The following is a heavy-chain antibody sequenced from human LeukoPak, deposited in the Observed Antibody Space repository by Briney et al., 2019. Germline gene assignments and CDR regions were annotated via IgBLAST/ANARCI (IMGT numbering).Heavy chain of an antibody. J-gene: IGHJ4*02. Sequence: GGSLRLSCAASGFTFSSYWMSWVRQAPGKGLEWVANIKQDGSEKYYVDSVKGRFTISRDNAKNSLYLQMNSLRAEDTAVYYCARVLSLYDFWSGYYDYWGQGTLVTVSS. CDR2: IKQDGSEK. CDR1: GFTFSSYW. D-gene: IGHD3-3*01. V-gene: IGHV3-7*01. CDR3: ARVLSLYDFWSGYYDY.